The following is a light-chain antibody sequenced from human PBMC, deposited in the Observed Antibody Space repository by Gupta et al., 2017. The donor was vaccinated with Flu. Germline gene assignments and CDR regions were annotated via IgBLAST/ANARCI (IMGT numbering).Light chain of an antibody. CDR3: QSYDGVNLWV. V-gene: IGLV6-57*01. J-gene: IGLJ3*02. Sequence: VTSSCTRSSGSIASYYVQWYQRRPGSSPTTVIYEDNQRPSGVPDRFSGSIDSSSNSASLTISGLKTEDEADYYCQSYDGVNLWVFGGGTKLTVL. CDR1: SGSIASYY. CDR2: EDN.